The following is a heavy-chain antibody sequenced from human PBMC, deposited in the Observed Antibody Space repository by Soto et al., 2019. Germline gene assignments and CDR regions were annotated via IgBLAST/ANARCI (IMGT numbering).Heavy chain of an antibody. CDR2: INHSGST. V-gene: IGHV4-34*01. Sequence: SETLSLTCAVYGGSFSGYYWSWIRQPPGKGLEWIGEINHSGSTNYNPSVKSRVTISIDTSKNQFSLKLSSVTAADTAVYYCARLIVATRGGIAVAGTDYFDYWGQGTLVTVSS. CDR3: ARLIVATRGGIAVAGTDYFDY. D-gene: IGHD6-19*01. J-gene: IGHJ4*02. CDR1: GGSFSGYY.